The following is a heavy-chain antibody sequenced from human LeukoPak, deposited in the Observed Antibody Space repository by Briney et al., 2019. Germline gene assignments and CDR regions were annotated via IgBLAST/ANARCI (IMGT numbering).Heavy chain of an antibody. CDR3: ARDVHYDFWSGYYISSATNYYYYYYYMGV. D-gene: IGHD3-3*01. CDR2: IKQDGSEK. V-gene: IGHV3-7*01. Sequence: GGSLRLSCAASGFTFSSYWMSWVRQAPGKGLEWVANIKQDGSEKYYVDSVKGRFTISRDNAKNSLYLQMNSLRAEDTAVYYCARDVHYDFWSGYYISSATNYYYYYYYMGVWGKGTTVTVSS. J-gene: IGHJ6*03. CDR1: GFTFSSYW.